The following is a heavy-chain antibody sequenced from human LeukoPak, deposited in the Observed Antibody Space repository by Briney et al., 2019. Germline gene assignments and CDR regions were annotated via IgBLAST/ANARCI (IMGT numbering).Heavy chain of an antibody. Sequence: GGPLRLSCAASGFTFTTYSMNWVRQAPGKGLEWVSYISPSSSTIYYADSVKGRFTISRDNAKNSLYLQMNSLRADDTAVYYCARGGDFYWGQGTLVTVSS. CDR2: ISPSSSTI. CDR1: GFTFTTYS. CDR3: ARGGDFY. V-gene: IGHV3-48*01. J-gene: IGHJ4*02. D-gene: IGHD3-3*01.